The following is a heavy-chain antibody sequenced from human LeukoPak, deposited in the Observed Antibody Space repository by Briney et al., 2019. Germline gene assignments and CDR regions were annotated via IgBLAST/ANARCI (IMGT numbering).Heavy chain of an antibody. D-gene: IGHD6-25*01. V-gene: IGHV4-4*07. Sequence: TSETLSLTCTVSGGSISSYYWTWIRQSAGKGLQWIGRINTSGSTNYNPSLRSRVTMSVNTSKNQFSLNLTSVTAADTAVYSCAREGGDPRWLDPWGQGTLVTVSS. CDR2: INTSGST. CDR1: GGSISSYY. CDR3: AREGGDPRWLDP. J-gene: IGHJ5*02.